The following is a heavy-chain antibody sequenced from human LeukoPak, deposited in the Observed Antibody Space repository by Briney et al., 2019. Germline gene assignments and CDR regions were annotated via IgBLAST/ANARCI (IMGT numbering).Heavy chain of an antibody. Sequence: GGSLRLSCAASGFIFSSYEMNWVRQAPGKGLEWVSYISDSGSTIYYADSVKGRFSISRDNSKNTLYLQMNRLRADDTAVYYCARDRSQEFDPWGQGTLVTVSS. CDR2: ISDSGSTI. V-gene: IGHV3-48*03. J-gene: IGHJ5*02. CDR1: GFIFSSYE. D-gene: IGHD3-10*01. CDR3: ARDRSQEFDP.